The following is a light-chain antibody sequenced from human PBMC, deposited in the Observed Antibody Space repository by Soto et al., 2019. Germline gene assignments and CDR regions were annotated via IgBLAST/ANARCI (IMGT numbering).Light chain of an antibody. CDR1: SSNIGSTYD. CDR2: GNT. J-gene: IGLJ1*01. Sequence: QSVLMQPPSVSGAPGQRVTISCTGSSSNIGSTYDVQWYQQLPGTAPKLLIHGNTDRPSGVPDRFSGSKSGTSAYLAITGLQADDESDYYCQSYDDSLSVHYVFGTGTKLTVL. CDR3: QSYDDSLSVHYV. V-gene: IGLV1-40*01.